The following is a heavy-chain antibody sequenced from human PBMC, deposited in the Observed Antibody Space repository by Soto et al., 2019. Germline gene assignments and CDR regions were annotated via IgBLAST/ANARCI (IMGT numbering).Heavy chain of an antibody. CDR3: ASSIAARLFDY. CDR2: IYSGGST. Sequence: GGSLRLSCAASGFTVSSNYMSWVRQAPGKGLEWVSVIYSGGSTYYADSVKGRFTISRDNSKNTLYLQMNSLRDEDTAVYYWASSIAARLFDYWGQGTLVTVSS. D-gene: IGHD6-6*01. J-gene: IGHJ4*02. CDR1: GFTVSSNY. V-gene: IGHV3-66*01.